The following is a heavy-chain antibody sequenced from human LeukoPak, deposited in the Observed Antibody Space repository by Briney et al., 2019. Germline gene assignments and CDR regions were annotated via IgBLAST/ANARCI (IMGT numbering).Heavy chain of an antibody. J-gene: IGHJ4*02. V-gene: IGHV3-23*01. CDR2: LGSSGVTT. CDR3: AREPRRDY. CDR1: GFTFTSHT. Sequence: GGSLRLSCAASGFTFTSHTMSWVRQAPEKGLEWVSALGSSGVTTFYADSVKGRFTISRDNSKNTLYLQMNSLRAEDTAFYHCAREPRRDYWGQGTLVTVSS.